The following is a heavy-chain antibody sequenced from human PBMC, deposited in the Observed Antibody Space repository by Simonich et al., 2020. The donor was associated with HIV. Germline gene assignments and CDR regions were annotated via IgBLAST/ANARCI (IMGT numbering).Heavy chain of an antibody. CDR1: GFTFSSYW. Sequence: EVQLVESGGGLVQPGGSLRLSCAASGFTFSSYWMHWVRQAPGKGLGWGSRIKRDGSSTSYADSVKGRLTISRDNAKNTLYLQMNSLRAEDTAVYYCARDSSYYSSSDYFDYWGQGTLVTVSS. CDR3: ARDSSYYSSSDYFDY. V-gene: IGHV3-74*01. CDR2: IKRDGSST. D-gene: IGHD6-13*01. J-gene: IGHJ4*02.